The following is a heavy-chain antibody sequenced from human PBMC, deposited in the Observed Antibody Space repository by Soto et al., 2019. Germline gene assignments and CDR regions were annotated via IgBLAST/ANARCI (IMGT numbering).Heavy chain of an antibody. CDR3: AKLAGYCSGTSCYGHYAMDV. D-gene: IGHD2-2*01. V-gene: IGHV4-34*01. J-gene: IGHJ6*02. CDR1: GGSFSGYI. CDR2: INHSGSA. Sequence: SETLSLTCDVYGGSFSGYIWTWIRQTPGKGLQWIGQINHSGSANYNPSLKSRVTISVHTSNSQFSLELSSVTAADTAVYYCAKLAGYCSGTSCYGHYAMDVWGQGTTVTVSS.